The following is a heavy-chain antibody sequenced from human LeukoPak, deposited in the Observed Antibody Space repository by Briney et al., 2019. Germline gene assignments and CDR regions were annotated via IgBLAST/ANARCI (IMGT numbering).Heavy chain of an antibody. D-gene: IGHD5-24*01. J-gene: IGHJ4*02. Sequence: SETLSLTCAVYGGSFSGYYWSWIRQPPGKGLEWIGEINHSGSTNYNPSLKSRVTISVDTSKNQFSLKLSSVTAADTAVYYCVGTRRYNPDYWGQGTLVTVSS. CDR2: INHSGST. CDR1: GGSFSGYY. CDR3: VGTRRYNPDY. V-gene: IGHV4-34*01.